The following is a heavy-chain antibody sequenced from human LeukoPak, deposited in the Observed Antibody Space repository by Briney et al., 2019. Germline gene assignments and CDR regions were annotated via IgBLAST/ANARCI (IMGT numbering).Heavy chain of an antibody. Sequence: PSETLSLTCTVSGYSISSGYYWGWIRQPPGKGLEWIGSIYYSGSTYYNPSLKSRVTISVDTSKNQFSLKLSSVTAADTAVYYCARQNVWYFDYWGQGTLVTVSS. J-gene: IGHJ4*02. V-gene: IGHV4-38-2*02. CDR1: GYSISSGYY. CDR2: IYYSGST. CDR3: ARQNVWYFDY.